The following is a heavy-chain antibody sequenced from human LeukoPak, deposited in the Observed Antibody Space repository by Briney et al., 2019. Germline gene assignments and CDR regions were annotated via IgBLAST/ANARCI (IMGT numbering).Heavy chain of an antibody. CDR2: IIPIFGTA. CDR1: GGTFSSYA. V-gene: IGHV1-69*01. D-gene: IGHD2-2*01. Sequence: ASAKVSCKASGGTFSSYAISWVRQAPGQGLEWMGGIIPIFGTANYAQKFQGRVTITADESMSTAYMELSSLRSEDTAVYYCARHDSPGDCSSTSCLDYYYGMDVWGQGTTVTVSS. J-gene: IGHJ6*02. CDR3: ARHDSPGDCSSTSCLDYYYGMDV.